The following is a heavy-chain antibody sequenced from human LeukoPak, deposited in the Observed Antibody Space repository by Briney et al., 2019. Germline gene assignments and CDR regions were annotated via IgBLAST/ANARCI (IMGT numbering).Heavy chain of an antibody. D-gene: IGHD3-10*01. V-gene: IGHV3-23*01. CDR1: GFTFDSYI. CDR3: AKRGEKYFDY. Sequence: GGSLRLSCAASGFTFDSYIMSWVRQAPGKGLEWVASIHYNGVTNYADAVKGRFTISRDNSRNTLSLQLSSLRAEDTAMYYCAKRGEKYFDYWGRGNLATVSS. J-gene: IGHJ4*02. CDR2: IHYNGVT.